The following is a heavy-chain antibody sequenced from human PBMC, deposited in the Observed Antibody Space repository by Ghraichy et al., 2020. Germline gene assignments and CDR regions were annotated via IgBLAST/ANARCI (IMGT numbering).Heavy chain of an antibody. Sequence: ASVKVSCKASGYTFTSYGISWVRQAPGQGLEWMGWISAYNGNTNYAQKLQGRVTMTTDTSTSTAYMELRSLRSDDTAVYYCARGGGRYCSSTSCYSFDPWGQGTLVTVSS. CDR2: ISAYNGNT. CDR3: ARGGGRYCSSTSCYSFDP. CDR1: GYTFTSYG. V-gene: IGHV1-18*01. D-gene: IGHD2-2*01. J-gene: IGHJ5*02.